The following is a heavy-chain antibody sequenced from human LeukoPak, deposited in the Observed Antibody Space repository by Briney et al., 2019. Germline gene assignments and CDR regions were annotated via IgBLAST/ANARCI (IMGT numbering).Heavy chain of an antibody. CDR3: ARRRERTNAFDI. J-gene: IGHJ3*02. V-gene: IGHV3-21*01. Sequence: PGGSLRLSCAASGFTFSSYSMNWVRQAPGKGLEWVSSISSSSSYIYYADSVKGRFTISRDNAKNSLYLKMNSLRAEDKAVCDCARRRERTNAFDIWGQGTMVTVSS. D-gene: IGHD1-26*01. CDR1: GFTFSSYS. CDR2: ISSSSSYI.